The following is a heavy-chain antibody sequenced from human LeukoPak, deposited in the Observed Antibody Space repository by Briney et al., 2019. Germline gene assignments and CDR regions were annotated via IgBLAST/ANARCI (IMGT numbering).Heavy chain of an antibody. CDR1: GFTFSNSA. CDR2: LSGSGITT. CDR3: ASKFGESYHYYYGLDV. J-gene: IGHJ6*02. Sequence: GGSLRLSCAASGFTFSNSAMSWVRQAPGKGLEWVSTLSGSGITTYYADSVKGRFTISRDRSKTTVFLQMNSLRVEDTGVYYCASKFGESYHYYYGLDVWGQGTTVTVSS. D-gene: IGHD3-10*01. V-gene: IGHV3-23*01.